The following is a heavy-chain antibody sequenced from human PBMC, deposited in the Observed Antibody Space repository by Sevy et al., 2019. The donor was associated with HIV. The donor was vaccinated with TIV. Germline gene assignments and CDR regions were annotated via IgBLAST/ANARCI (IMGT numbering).Heavy chain of an antibody. CDR2: IKQDGSDK. CDR3: AREGYSRDYYYGMDV. CDR1: GFTFSRNW. D-gene: IGHD3-22*01. Sequence: GGSLRLSFAASGFTFSRNWMSWVRQAPGKGLEWVANIKQDGSDKHYVDSVKGRFTISRDNAKNSLYLLLNSLRAEDTAVYYCAREGYSRDYYYGMDVWGQGTTVTVSS. V-gene: IGHV3-7*01. J-gene: IGHJ6*02.